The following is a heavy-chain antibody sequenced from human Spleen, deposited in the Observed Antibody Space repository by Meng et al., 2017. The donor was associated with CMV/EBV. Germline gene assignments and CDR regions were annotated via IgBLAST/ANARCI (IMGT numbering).Heavy chain of an antibody. J-gene: IGHJ6*02. CDR1: GFTVSSNY. Sequence: GESLKISCAASGFTVSSNYMSWVHQAPGKGLEWVSGISGRGDKTFYGDSVKGRFTTSRDNSRHTSFLQLRSLRAEDTAVYYCAIDRSGFYPTLMDVWGQGTTVTVSS. V-gene: IGHV3-23*01. D-gene: IGHD3-3*01. CDR3: AIDRSGFYPTLMDV. CDR2: ISGRGDKT.